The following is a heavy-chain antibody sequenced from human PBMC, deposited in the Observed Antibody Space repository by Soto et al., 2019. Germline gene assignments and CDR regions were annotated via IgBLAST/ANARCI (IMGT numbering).Heavy chain of an antibody. CDR3: ARASDYADFKWLYFDY. J-gene: IGHJ4*02. Sequence: QVQLQESGTGLVKPSETLSLTCTVSGGSVSSGSYYWSWIRQPPGKGLEWIGDIYYSGSTNYNPSLKILLTFSLDTSKNLFSLKLSSVTAADTAVYYCARASDYADFKWLYFDYWGQGTLVTVSS. V-gene: IGHV4-61*01. CDR2: IYYSGST. CDR1: GGSVSSGSYY. D-gene: IGHD4-17*01.